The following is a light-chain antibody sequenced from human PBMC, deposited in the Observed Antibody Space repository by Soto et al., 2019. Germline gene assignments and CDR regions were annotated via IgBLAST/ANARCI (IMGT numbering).Light chain of an antibody. Sequence: EIVMTQSPVTLSVSPGERATLSCRASQSVNSNLAWYQHKPGQAPRLLIYGASTRATGIPARFSGSGSGTEYTLTINSLQSEGFAVYYCQQYNSWRTSGQGTKLLIK. CDR3: QQYNSWRT. V-gene: IGKV3-15*01. J-gene: IGKJ2*01. CDR1: QSVNSN. CDR2: GAS.